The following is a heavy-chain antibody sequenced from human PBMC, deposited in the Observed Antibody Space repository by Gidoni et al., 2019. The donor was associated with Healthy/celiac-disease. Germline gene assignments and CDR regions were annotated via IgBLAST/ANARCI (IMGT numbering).Heavy chain of an antibody. D-gene: IGHD5-12*01. J-gene: IGHJ4*02. Sequence: EVQLVESGGGLIQPGGSLRLSCAASGFPVSRHYMSGVRQAPGKGLEWVSVIYSGGSTYYADSVKGRFTISRDNSKNTLYLQMNSLRAEDTAVYYCARGNYGDPTYGGYPYYFDYWGQGTLVTVSS. CDR3: ARGNYGDPTYGGYPYYFDY. CDR1: GFPVSRHY. V-gene: IGHV3-53*01. CDR2: IYSGGST.